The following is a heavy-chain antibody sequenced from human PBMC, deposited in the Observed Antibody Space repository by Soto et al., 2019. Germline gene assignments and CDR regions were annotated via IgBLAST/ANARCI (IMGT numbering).Heavy chain of an antibody. D-gene: IGHD1-26*01. Sequence: ASVKVSCKASGYTFTSYYMHWVRQAPGQGLEWMGIINPSGGSTRYAQKFQGRVTITRDTSASTAYMEVSSLRSEDTAVYYCARDDSGFSGSHYIDYFNYWGQGALVTVSS. CDR1: GYTFTSYY. V-gene: IGHV1-46*01. J-gene: IGHJ4*02. CDR2: INPSGGST. CDR3: ARDDSGFSGSHYIDYFNY.